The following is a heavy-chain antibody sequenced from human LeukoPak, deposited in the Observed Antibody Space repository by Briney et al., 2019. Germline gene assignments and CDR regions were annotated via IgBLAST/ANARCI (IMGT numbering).Heavy chain of an antibody. CDR3: AFRGVVVPAASHDY. Sequence: SVKVSCKASGGTFSSYAISWVRQAPGQGLEWMGGIIPIFGTANYAQKFQGRVTITTDESTSTAYMELSSLRSEDTAVYYCAFRGVVVPAASHDYWGQGTLVTVSS. CDR1: GGTFSSYA. V-gene: IGHV1-69*05. CDR2: IIPIFGTA. D-gene: IGHD2-2*01. J-gene: IGHJ4*02.